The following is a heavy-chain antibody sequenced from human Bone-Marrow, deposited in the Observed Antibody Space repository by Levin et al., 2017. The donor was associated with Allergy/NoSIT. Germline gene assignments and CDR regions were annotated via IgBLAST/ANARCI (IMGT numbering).Heavy chain of an antibody. CDR1: GFTFSSYA. D-gene: IGHD3-22*01. J-gene: IGHJ6*02. CDR3: ARAGPVHDSSGYYYERGYYYYGMDV. CDR2: ISYDGSNK. V-gene: IGHV3-30-3*01. Sequence: GGSLRLSCAASGFTFSSYAMHWVRQAPGKGLEWVAVISYDGSNKYYADSVKGRFTISRDNSKNTLYLQMNSLRAEDTAVYYCARAGPVHDSSGYYYERGYYYYGMDVWGQGTTVTVSS.